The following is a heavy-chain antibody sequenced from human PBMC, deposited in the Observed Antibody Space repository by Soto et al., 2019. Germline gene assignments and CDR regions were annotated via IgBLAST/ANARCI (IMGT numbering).Heavy chain of an antibody. Sequence: PGGSLRLSCAASGFTFSSYAMHWVRQAPGKGLEWVAVISCDGSNKYYADSVKGRFTISRDNSKNTLYLQMNSLRAEDTAAYYCAREGAMARYNWFDPWGQGTLVTVS. J-gene: IGHJ5*02. CDR3: AREGAMARYNWFDP. CDR2: ISCDGSNK. CDR1: GFTFSSYA. V-gene: IGHV3-30-3*01. D-gene: IGHD1-26*01.